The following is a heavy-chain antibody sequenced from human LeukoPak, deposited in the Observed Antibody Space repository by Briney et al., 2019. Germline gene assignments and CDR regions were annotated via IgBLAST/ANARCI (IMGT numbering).Heavy chain of an antibody. CDR1: GFSFTSYA. CDR2: ISGNGGTT. V-gene: IGHV3-64*01. J-gene: IGHJ4*02. Sequence: GGSLRLSCAASGFSFTSYAMHWVRQAPGKGLEYASEISGNGGTTYYANSVKGRFTISRDNSKNTLYLQMGSLRPEDMAVYYCARRPGTSQFDYWGQGTLVTVSS. CDR3: ARRPGTSQFDY. D-gene: IGHD1-1*01.